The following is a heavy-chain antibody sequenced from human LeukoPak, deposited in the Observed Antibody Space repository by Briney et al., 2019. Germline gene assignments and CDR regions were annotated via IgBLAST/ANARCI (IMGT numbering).Heavy chain of an antibody. CDR2: ITVSGGTT. V-gene: IGHV3-23*01. J-gene: IGHJ5*01. CDR1: EFTFSSYA. Sequence: GGSLRLSCAASEFTFSSYAMQWVRQAPGKGLEWVSGITVSGGTTYYTDSVKGRFTISRDNSKNTLSLQMNSLRAEDTAIYYCASPGYDILTPLDSWGQGTLVTVSS. D-gene: IGHD3-9*01. CDR3: ASPGYDILTPLDS.